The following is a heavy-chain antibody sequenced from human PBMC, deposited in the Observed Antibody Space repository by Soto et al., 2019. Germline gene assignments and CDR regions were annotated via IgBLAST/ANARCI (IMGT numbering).Heavy chain of an antibody. J-gene: IGHJ3*02. D-gene: IGHD4-17*01. V-gene: IGHV4-30-2*01. CDR2: IYHSGST. CDR3: ASPTVTDAFDI. CDR1: GGSISSGGYS. Sequence: PSETLSLTCAVSGGSISSGGYSWSWIRQPPGKGLEWIGYIYHSGSTYYNPSLKSRVTISVDRSKNQFSLKLSSVTAADTAVYYCASPTVTDAFDIWGQGTMVTVSS.